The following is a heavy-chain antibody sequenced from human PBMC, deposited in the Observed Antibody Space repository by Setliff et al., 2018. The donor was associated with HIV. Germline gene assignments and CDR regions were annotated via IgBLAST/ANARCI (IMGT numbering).Heavy chain of an antibody. CDR2: IWYDGTNE. V-gene: IGHV3-33*06. CDR1: GFTFSSYG. D-gene: IGHD3-10*01. J-gene: IGHJ3*02. Sequence: GGSLRLSCTASGFTFSSYGMNWVRQAPGKGLEWVAVIWYDGTNEYYADSVKGRFTISRDDSKNTLYLQMNSLRADDTAVYYCAKDPPGDYNGMPGDIWGQGTMVTVSS. CDR3: AKDPPGDYNGMPGDI.